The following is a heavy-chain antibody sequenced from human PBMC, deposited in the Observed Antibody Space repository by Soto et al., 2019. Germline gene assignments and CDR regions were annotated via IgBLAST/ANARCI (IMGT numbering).Heavy chain of an antibody. V-gene: IGHV3-23*01. Sequence: GSLRLSCAASGFTFSSYAMSWVRQAPGKGLEGVSAINGSGGSTYYADSVKGRFTISRDNSKNTLYLQMNSMRAEDTAVYSCAKVRLSGVSVTKETFDYWGQGTLVTVSS. CDR2: INGSGGST. J-gene: IGHJ4*02. CDR1: GFTFSSYA. CDR3: AKVRLSGVSVTKETFDY. D-gene: IGHD4-17*01.